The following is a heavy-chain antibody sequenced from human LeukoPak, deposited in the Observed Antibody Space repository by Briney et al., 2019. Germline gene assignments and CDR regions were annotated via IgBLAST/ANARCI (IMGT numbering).Heavy chain of an antibody. D-gene: IGHD1-26*01. CDR2: INHSGRT. J-gene: IGHJ4*02. CDR1: GVSISGAYWY. CDR3: ARRLWYSGSSGYYFDY. V-gene: IGHV4-61*01. Sequence: SETLSLTCTVSGVSISGAYWYWCWIRQPPGKGLEWIGYINHSGRTNYNPSLKSRVIISLDTSKNQVSLNLSSVTAADTAVYHFARRLWYSGSSGYYFDYWGQGTLVTVSS.